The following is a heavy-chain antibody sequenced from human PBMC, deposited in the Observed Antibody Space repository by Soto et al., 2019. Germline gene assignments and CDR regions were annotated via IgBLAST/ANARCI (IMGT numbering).Heavy chain of an antibody. J-gene: IGHJ4*02. V-gene: IGHV3-30-3*01. Sequence: QVPLVESGGGVVQPGRSLRLSCAASGFTFSTYAIHWVRQAPGKGLEWVAIISFDGSNTYYADSVKGRFTISRDNSKNTLYLQMNSLRVEDTAVYYCARGGASSWLKDYWGQGTLVTVSS. CDR3: ARGGASSWLKDY. D-gene: IGHD6-13*01. CDR2: ISFDGSNT. CDR1: GFTFSTYA.